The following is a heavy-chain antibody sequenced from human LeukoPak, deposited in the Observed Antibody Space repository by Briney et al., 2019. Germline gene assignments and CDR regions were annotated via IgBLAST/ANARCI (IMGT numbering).Heavy chain of an antibody. V-gene: IGHV1-46*01. CDR1: GYTFTSYY. Sequence: ASVKVSCKASGYTFTSYYMHWVRQAPGKGLEWMGIINPSGGSTSYAQNFQGRVTMTRDTSTSTVYMELSSLRSEDTAVYYCARAGSSVIGDYWGQGTLVTVYS. D-gene: IGHD3-22*01. CDR2: INPSGGST. CDR3: ARAGSSVIGDY. J-gene: IGHJ4*02.